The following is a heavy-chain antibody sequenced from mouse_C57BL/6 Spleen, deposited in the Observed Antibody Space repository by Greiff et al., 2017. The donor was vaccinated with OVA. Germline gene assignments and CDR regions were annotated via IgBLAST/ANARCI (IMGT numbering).Heavy chain of an antibody. CDR3: ARGGDYLAWFAY. J-gene: IGHJ3*01. CDR1: GYAFSSYW. D-gene: IGHD2-4*01. CDR2: IYPGDGDT. Sequence: QVQLKQSGAELVKPGASVKISCKASGYAFSSYWMNWVKQRPGKGLEWIGQIYPGDGDTNYNGKFKGKATLTADKSSSTAYMQLSSLTSEDSAVYFCARGGDYLAWFAYWGQGTLVTVSA. V-gene: IGHV1-80*01.